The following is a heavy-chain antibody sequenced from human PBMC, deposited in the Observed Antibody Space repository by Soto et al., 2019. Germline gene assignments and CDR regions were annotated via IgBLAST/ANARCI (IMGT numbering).Heavy chain of an antibody. J-gene: IGHJ6*02. CDR3: AREKVAVYSVTHIENYYSSGMDV. Sequence: SVKVSCKASGGTFSSYAISWVRQAPGQGLEWMGGIIPIFGTANYAQKFQGRVTITADESTSTAYMELSSLRSEDTAVYYCAREKVAVYSVTHIENYYSSGMDVWGQGTTVTVSS. CDR2: IIPIFGTA. D-gene: IGHD4-4*01. V-gene: IGHV1-69*13. CDR1: GGTFSSYA.